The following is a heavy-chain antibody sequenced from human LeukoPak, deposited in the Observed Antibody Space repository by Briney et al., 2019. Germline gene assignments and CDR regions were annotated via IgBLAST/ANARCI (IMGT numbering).Heavy chain of an antibody. CDR3: VRAMAPLDTFNYQYAMDV. V-gene: IGHV1-8*01. CDR2: MNPNSGNT. CDR1: GYTFNNYV. Sequence: ASVKVSCKASGYTFNNYVINWVRQAPGQGLEWVGWMNPNSGNTGYAQKFQGRFTLTRETFISTAYMELSSLRSDDTAVYYCVRAMAPLDTFNYQYAMDVWGQGTMVTVSS. J-gene: IGHJ6*02. D-gene: IGHD5-24*01.